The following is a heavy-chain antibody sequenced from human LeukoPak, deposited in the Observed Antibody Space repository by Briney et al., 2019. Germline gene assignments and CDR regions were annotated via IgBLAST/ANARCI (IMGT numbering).Heavy chain of an antibody. CDR3: ARADPGRYCSSTSRYNWFDP. J-gene: IGHJ5*02. D-gene: IGHD2-2*01. Sequence: SETLSLTCTVPGGSISSGDYYWSWIRQPPGKGLEWIGYIYYSGSTYYNPSLKSRVTISVDTSKNQFSLKLSSVTAADTAVYYCARADPGRYCSSTSRYNWFDPWGQGTLVTVSS. CDR2: IYYSGST. V-gene: IGHV4-30-4*08. CDR1: GGSISSGDYY.